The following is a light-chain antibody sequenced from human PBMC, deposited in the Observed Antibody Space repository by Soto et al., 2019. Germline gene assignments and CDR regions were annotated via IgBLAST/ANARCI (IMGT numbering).Light chain of an antibody. CDR3: SSFTSDRIYV. Sequence: QSALTQPTSVSGSPGQSITISCTGNHNDIGTYDYVSWYQQHPGRALRLLIYGVTTRPSGISDRFSASKSGLTASLTISGLQPEDEADYYCSSFTSDRIYVFGPGTKVT. CDR2: GVT. CDR1: HNDIGTYDY. V-gene: IGLV2-14*03. J-gene: IGLJ1*01.